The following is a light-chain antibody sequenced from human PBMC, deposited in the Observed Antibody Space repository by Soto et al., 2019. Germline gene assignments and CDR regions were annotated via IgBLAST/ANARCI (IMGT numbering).Light chain of an antibody. CDR3: SSYTTSNTRQIV. CDR1: SSDVGGYNY. V-gene: IGLV2-14*03. CDR2: DVS. J-gene: IGLJ1*01. Sequence: QSVLTQPASVSGSPGQSINISCTGTSSDVGGYNYVSWYQHHPGKAPKLIIYDVSNRPSGVSNPFSGSKSGNTASLTISGLQPEYEADYYCSSYTTSNTRQIVFGTGTKLTVL.